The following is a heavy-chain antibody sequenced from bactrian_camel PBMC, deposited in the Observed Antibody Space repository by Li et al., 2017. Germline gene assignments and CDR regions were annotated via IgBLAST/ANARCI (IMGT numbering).Heavy chain of an antibody. CDR1: GNIFSSCR. J-gene: IGHJ4*01. V-gene: IGHV3S53*01. CDR2: ISSGGAA. D-gene: IGHD5*01. CDR3: AARICYGNIGNNY. Sequence: HVQLVESGGALVQPGGSLRLSCATSGNIFSSCRMSWYRQAPGKEREWVSSISSGGAATYADSVKGRFAISRHNANNTLYLQMNSLKTEDTAVYYCAARICYGNIGNNYWGQGTQVTVS.